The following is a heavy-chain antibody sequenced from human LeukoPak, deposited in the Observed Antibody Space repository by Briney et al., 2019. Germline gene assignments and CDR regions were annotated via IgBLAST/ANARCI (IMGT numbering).Heavy chain of an antibody. Sequence: GGSLRLSCAASGFTFSSYSMNWVHQAPGKGLEWVSSISSSSSYIYYADSVKGRFTISRDNAKNSLYLQMNSLRAEDTAVYYCARLPVAGTGDDYWGQGTLVTVSS. V-gene: IGHV3-21*01. D-gene: IGHD6-19*01. J-gene: IGHJ4*02. CDR3: ARLPVAGTGDDY. CDR2: ISSSSSYI. CDR1: GFTFSSYS.